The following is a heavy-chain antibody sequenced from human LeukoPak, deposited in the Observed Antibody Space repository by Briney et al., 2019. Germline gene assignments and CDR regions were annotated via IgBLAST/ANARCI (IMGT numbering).Heavy chain of an antibody. D-gene: IGHD6-19*01. Sequence: HAGGSLRLSCAASGFTFSSYAMSWVRQAPGKGLEWVSAISGSDGSTYYADSVKGRFTISRDNSKNTLYLQMNSLRAEDTAVYYCAKDRPAVAVAGTAAFDYWGQGTLVTVSS. CDR3: AKDRPAVAVAGTAAFDY. V-gene: IGHV3-23*01. CDR1: GFTFSSYA. CDR2: ISGSDGST. J-gene: IGHJ4*02.